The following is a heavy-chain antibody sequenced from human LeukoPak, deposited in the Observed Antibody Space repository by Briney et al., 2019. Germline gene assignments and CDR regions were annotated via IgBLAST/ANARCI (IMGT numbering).Heavy chain of an antibody. D-gene: IGHD5-18*01. CDR1: GGSINSGSFY. Sequence: SETLSLTCNVSGGSINSGSFYWGWLRQPAGKGLEWTGRIYSGGPTNYNPSLKSRVTVSADTSKNQFSLNLSSVTAADTAVYYCARGRGFSYGFNFDYWGQGTLVTVSS. CDR3: ARGRGFSYGFNFDY. J-gene: IGHJ4*02. CDR2: IYSGGPT. V-gene: IGHV4-61*02.